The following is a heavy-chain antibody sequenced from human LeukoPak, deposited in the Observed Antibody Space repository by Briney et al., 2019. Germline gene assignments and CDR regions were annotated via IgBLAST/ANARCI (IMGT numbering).Heavy chain of an antibody. CDR1: GFRFSDYG. CDR3: AKGAWAADGPMGNNFAS. J-gene: IGHJ4*02. D-gene: IGHD6-13*01. V-gene: IGHV3-30*02. CDR2: IPYDASDK. Sequence: PGGSLRLSCVASGFRFSDYGMHWVRQAPGKGLEWVALIPYDASDKYYADSVKGRFTISRDNSNNTLTLHMNSLRTEDTSIYFCAKGAWAADGPMGNNFASWGQGSLVTVSS.